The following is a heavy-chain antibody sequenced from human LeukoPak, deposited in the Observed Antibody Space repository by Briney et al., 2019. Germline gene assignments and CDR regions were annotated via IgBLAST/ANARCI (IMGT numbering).Heavy chain of an antibody. Sequence: SETLSLTCTVSGVSISSYYWSWIRQPAGKGLEWIGRIYTSGSTNYNPSLKSRVTMSVDTSKNQFSLKLSSVTAADTAVYYCARAGRFLEWLLVGEGLYYYYYMDVWGKGTTVTVSS. D-gene: IGHD3-3*01. V-gene: IGHV4-4*07. CDR3: ARAGRFLEWLLVGEGLYYYYYMDV. J-gene: IGHJ6*03. CDR1: GVSISSYY. CDR2: IYTSGST.